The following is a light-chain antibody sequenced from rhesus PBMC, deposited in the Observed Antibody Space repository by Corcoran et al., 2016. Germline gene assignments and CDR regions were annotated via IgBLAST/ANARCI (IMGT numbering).Light chain of an antibody. CDR3: QQYSSSPYS. Sequence: DIQMTQSPSSLSASVGDTVTITCRASQSISSWIDWYQKKPGKAPKLLIYKASTLQSGVPSRFSGSGAGTDFTLTISSLQSEDFATYYCQQYSSSPYSFGQGTKVEIK. V-gene: IGKV1-22*01. CDR1: QSISSW. J-gene: IGKJ2*01. CDR2: KAS.